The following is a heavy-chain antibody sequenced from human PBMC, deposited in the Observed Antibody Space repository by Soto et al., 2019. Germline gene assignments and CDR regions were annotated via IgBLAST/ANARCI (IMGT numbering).Heavy chain of an antibody. CDR2: INADGTST. D-gene: IGHD2-2*01. J-gene: IGHJ4*02. CDR3: VKVLARGVGVPRFYFDS. Sequence: LRLSCAASGFTFSNSWMHWVRQVSGKGLEWVSRINADGTSTSYADSVKGRFTISRDNAKNTLYLHVNSLRAEDTAVYYCVKVLARGVGVPRFYFDSWGQGALVTVSS. CDR1: GFTFSNSW. V-gene: IGHV3-74*01.